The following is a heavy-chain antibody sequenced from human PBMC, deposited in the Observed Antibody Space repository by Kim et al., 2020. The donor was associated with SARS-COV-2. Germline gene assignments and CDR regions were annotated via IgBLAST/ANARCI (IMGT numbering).Heavy chain of an antibody. CDR3: ARDGSFGAFDI. CDR1: GFTFSSYS. J-gene: IGHJ3*02. D-gene: IGHD2-15*01. CDR2: ISSSSSYI. V-gene: IGHV3-21*01. Sequence: GGSLRLSCAASGFTFSSYSMNWVRQAPGKGLEWVSSISSSSSYIYYADSVKGRFTISRDNAKNSLYLQMNSVRAEDTAVYYCARDGSFGAFDIWGQGTMVAVSS.